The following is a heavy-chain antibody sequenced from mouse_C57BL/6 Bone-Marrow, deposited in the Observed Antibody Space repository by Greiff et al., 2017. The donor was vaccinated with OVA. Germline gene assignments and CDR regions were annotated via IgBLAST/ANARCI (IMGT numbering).Heavy chain of an antibody. CDR3: ARSRYDYDEKYFDV. J-gene: IGHJ1*03. V-gene: IGHV1-82*01. D-gene: IGHD2-4*01. Sequence: VQRVESGPELVKPGASVKISCKASGYAFSSSWMNWVKQRPGKGLEWIGRIYPGDGDTNYNGKFKGKATLTADKSSSTAYMQLSSLTSEDSAVYFCARSRYDYDEKYFDVWGTGTTVTVSS. CDR1: GYAFSSSW. CDR2: IYPGDGDT.